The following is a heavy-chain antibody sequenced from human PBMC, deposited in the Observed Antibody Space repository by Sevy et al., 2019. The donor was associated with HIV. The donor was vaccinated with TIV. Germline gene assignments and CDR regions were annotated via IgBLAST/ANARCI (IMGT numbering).Heavy chain of an antibody. Sequence: ASVKVSCKTSGYTFTGYYIHWVRQAPGQGLEWIGWINPNSGGTYFVKKFQDSVTMTTDTSVKTAYMELRSLRFDNTAVYYCARMGDYYDSSGYYPLKFWGQRTLVTVSS. CDR2: INPNSGGT. V-gene: IGHV1-2*02. CDR1: GYTFTGYY. D-gene: IGHD3-22*01. CDR3: ARMGDYYDSSGYYPLKF. J-gene: IGHJ4*02.